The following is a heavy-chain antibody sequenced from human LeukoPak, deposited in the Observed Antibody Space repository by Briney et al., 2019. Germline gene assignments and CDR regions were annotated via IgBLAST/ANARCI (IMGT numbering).Heavy chain of an antibody. V-gene: IGHV4-59*12. CDR1: GGSISSYY. J-gene: IGHJ4*02. D-gene: IGHD1-26*01. CDR2: IYYSGST. Sequence: SETLSLTCTVSGGSISSYYWSWIRQPPGKGLEWIGYIYYSGSTNYNPSLKSRVTISVDTSKNQFSLKLSSVTAADTAVYYCARSYSGSYHDYWGQGALVTVSS. CDR3: ARSYSGSYHDY.